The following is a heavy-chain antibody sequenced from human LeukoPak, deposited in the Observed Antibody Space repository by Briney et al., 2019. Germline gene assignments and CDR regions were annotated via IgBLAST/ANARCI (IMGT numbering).Heavy chain of an antibody. CDR3: AKDMRLLWFGELEY. CDR1: GFTFSDYS. CDR2: ISWNSGSI. J-gene: IGHJ4*02. V-gene: IGHV3-9*01. Sequence: GGSLRLSCVASGFTFSDYSMEWVRQAPGKGLEWASGISWNSGSIGYADSVKGRFTISRDNAKNSLYLQMNSLRAEDTALYYCAKDMRLLWFGELEYWGQGTLVTVSS. D-gene: IGHD3-10*01.